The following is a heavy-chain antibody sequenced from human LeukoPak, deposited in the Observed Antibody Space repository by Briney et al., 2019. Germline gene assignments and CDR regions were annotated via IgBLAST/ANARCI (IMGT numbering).Heavy chain of an antibody. CDR1: GGSFSGYY. D-gene: IGHD2-2*01. V-gene: IGHV4-34*01. Sequence: PSETLSLTCAVYGGSFSGYYWRWIRQPPGKGLEWIGEINHSGSTNYNPSLKSRVAISVDTSKNQFSLKLNSVTAADTAVYYCARRTVVVPAALDYWGQGTLVTVSS. J-gene: IGHJ4*02. CDR2: INHSGST. CDR3: ARRTVVVPAALDY.